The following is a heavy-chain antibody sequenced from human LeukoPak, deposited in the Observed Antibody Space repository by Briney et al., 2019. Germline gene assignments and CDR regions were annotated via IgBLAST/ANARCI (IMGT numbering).Heavy chain of an antibody. J-gene: IGHJ4*02. CDR2: IHTSGST. CDR3: AGGPVVAINYFNS. CDR1: GGSISSLY. V-gene: IGHV4-4*07. D-gene: IGHD3-22*01. Sequence: PSETLSLTCTVSGGSISSLYWNWLGQAAGGRREWLGRIHTSGSTNYNPSLKSRVTMSVGKSKNQFSLKLNSVTAADTAMYYCAGGPVVAINYFNSWGQGILVTVSS.